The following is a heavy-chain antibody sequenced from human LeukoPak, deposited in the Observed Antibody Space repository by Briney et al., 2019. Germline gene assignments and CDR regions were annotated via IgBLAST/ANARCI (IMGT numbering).Heavy chain of an antibody. J-gene: IGHJ5*02. V-gene: IGHV4-59*12. CDR3: ARLRMKSGPNWFDP. CDR1: GGSISSYY. D-gene: IGHD3-10*01. Sequence: SETLSLTCTVSGGSISSYYWSWIRQPPGKGLEWIGYIYYSGSTNYNPSLKSRVTISVDTSKNQFSLKLSSVTAADTAVYYCARLRMKSGPNWFDPWGQGTLVTVSS. CDR2: IYYSGST.